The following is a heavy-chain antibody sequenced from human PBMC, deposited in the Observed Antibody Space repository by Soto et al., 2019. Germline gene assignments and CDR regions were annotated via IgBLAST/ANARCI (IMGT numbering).Heavy chain of an antibody. D-gene: IGHD3-3*01. J-gene: IGHJ6*02. CDR3: AREIYDFWSGYYVPGYYYYGMDV. V-gene: IGHV3-7*01. CDR2: IKQDGSEK. CDR1: GFTFSSYW. Sequence: QPGGSLRLSCAASGFTFSSYWMSWVRQAPGKGLEWVANIKQDGSEKYYVDSVKGRFTISRDNAKNSLYLQMNSLRAEDTAVYYCAREIYDFWSGYYVPGYYYYGMDVWGQGTTVTVSS.